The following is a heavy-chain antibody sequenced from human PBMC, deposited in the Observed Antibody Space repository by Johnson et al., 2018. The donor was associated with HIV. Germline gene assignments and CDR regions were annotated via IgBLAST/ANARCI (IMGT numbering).Heavy chain of an antibody. CDR1: GFTFDDYG. CDR3: AIECGGVCYSGSGAFGI. J-gene: IGHJ3*02. D-gene: IGHD2-21*01. V-gene: IGHV3-9*01. Sequence: VESGGDLVQPGRSLRLSCAASGFTFDDYGMHWVRQAPGKGLEWVSGINWNSGSIGYADSVKGRFTISRDNAKNSLYLQMNSFRAEDTALYYCAIECGGVCYSGSGAFGIWGQGTMVTVSS. CDR2: INWNSGSI.